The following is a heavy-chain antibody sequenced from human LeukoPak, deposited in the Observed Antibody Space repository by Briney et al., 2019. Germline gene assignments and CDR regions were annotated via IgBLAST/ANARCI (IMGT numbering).Heavy chain of an antibody. Sequence: GGSLRLSCAASGFTFSNAWMSWVRQAPGKGLEWIGRIKSDGGTTDYAAPVKGRFTISRDDSKNTLYLQMNSLKTEDTAVYYCTTVYGDGYFQHWGQGTLVTVSS. V-gene: IGHV3-15*01. CDR3: TTVYGDGYFQH. D-gene: IGHD4-17*01. CDR2: IKSDGGTT. CDR1: GFTFSNAW. J-gene: IGHJ1*01.